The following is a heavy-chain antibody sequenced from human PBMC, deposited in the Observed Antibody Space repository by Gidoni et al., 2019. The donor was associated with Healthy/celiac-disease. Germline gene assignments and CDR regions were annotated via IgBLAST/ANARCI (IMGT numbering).Heavy chain of an antibody. CDR2: ISAYNGNT. CDR3: ARDCSSTSCPFYYYYYYMDV. J-gene: IGHJ6*03. D-gene: IGHD2-2*01. V-gene: IGHV1-18*01. Sequence: QVQLVQSGAEVKKPGASVKVSCKASGYTFTSYGISWVRQAPGQGLEWMGWISAYNGNTNYAQKLQGRVTMTTDTSTSTAYMELRSLRSDDTAVYYCARDCSSTSCPFYYYYYYMDVWGKGTTVTVSS. CDR1: GYTFTSYG.